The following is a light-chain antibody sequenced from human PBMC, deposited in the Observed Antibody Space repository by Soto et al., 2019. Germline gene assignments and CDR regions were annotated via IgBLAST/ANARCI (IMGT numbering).Light chain of an antibody. CDR2: EVS. J-gene: IGLJ1*01. Sequence: QSALTQPASVSGSPGQSITISCTGTSSDVGGYNYVSWYQQHPGKAPKLIIYEVSNRPSGVSNRFSGSKSGNTASLTISGLQAEDDAAYYCSSYTGSSTPYVFGTGTKLTVL. V-gene: IGLV2-14*01. CDR3: SSYTGSSTPYV. CDR1: SSDVGGYNY.